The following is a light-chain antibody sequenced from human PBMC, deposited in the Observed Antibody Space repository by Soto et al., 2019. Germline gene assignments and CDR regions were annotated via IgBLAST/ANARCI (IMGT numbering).Light chain of an antibody. V-gene: IGKV1-27*01. CDR1: QGIRNY. J-gene: IGKJ3*01. CDR3: QRYSSGPG. CDR2: AAS. Sequence: DIQMTQSPTSLSASVGDRVTITCRASQGIRNYVAWYQQIPGKAPKLLIYAASTLQSVVPSRFSGSGTGTDFTLTINGLQPEDVATSSCQRYSSGPGFGPGTKVEIK.